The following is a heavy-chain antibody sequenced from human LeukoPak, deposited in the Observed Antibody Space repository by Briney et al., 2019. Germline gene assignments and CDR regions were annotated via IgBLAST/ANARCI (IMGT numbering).Heavy chain of an antibody. V-gene: IGHV1-18*04. CDR2: ISAYNGAT. D-gene: IGHD6-19*01. CDR3: ARDIGASAWDRLGYY. J-gene: IGHJ4*02. CDR1: GYTFTSYG. Sequence: ASVKVSCKASGYTFTSYGITWVRQAPGQGLEWMGWISAYNGATEYAQNLQGRVTMSTDTSTSTAYMELRSLISDDTAVYYCARDIGASAWDRLGYYWGQGTLVTVSS.